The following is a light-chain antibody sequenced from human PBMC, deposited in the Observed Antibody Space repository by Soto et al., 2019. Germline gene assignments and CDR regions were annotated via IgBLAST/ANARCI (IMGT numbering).Light chain of an antibody. V-gene: IGLV2-14*01. J-gene: IGLJ1*01. CDR3: SSYTSSSTLLYV. CDR2: YVS. CDR1: SGDVGVYNF. Sequence: QSALTQPASVSGSPGQSLTISCTGTSGDVGVYNFVSWYQQHPGHAPKLMICYVSDRPSGDCNRFSGSEPGITASLTISGLQAEVEADYYCSSYTSSSTLLYVFGTGTKVTVL.